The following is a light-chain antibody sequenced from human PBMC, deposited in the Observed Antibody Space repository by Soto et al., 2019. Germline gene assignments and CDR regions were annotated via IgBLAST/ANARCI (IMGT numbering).Light chain of an antibody. CDR3: QQRGTWPLT. J-gene: IGKJ4*01. CDR2: DAS. Sequence: EIVLIQSPATLSLSAGERATLSCWASQSVSTYLAWYQQKPGQAPRLLIYDASNRATGIPARFSGSGSGTDFTLSISSLEPEDFGVYYCQQRGTWPLTFGGGTEVEIK. CDR1: QSVSTY. V-gene: IGKV3-11*01.